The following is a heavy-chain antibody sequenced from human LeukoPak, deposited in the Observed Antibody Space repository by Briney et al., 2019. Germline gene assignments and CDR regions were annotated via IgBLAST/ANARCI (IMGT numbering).Heavy chain of an antibody. J-gene: IGHJ4*02. V-gene: IGHV1-18*04. CDR3: ARDIGRYGDYEATSYFDY. D-gene: IGHD4-17*01. CDR2: ISAYNGNT. CDR1: GYTFTSYY. Sequence: GASVKVSCKASGYTFTSYYMHWVRQAPGQGLEWMGWISAYNGNTNYAQKLQGRVTMTTDTSTSTAYMELRSLRSDDTAVYYCARDIGRYGDYEATSYFDYWGQGTLVTVSS.